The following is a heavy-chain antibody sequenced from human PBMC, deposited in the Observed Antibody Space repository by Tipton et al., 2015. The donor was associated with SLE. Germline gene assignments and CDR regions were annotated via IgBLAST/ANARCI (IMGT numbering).Heavy chain of an antibody. Sequence: LRLSCSVSGGSISSYYWTWIRQPPGKGLEWIGYIYYTGITNYNPSLKSRVTLSVDTYRNQFSLKLNSVTAADTAVDYCVRLSSSGWRPYNWFDPWGQGTLVTVSS. D-gene: IGHD6-19*01. CDR2: IYYTGIT. CDR3: VRLSSSGWRPYNWFDP. J-gene: IGHJ5*02. V-gene: IGHV4-59*08. CDR1: GGSISSYY.